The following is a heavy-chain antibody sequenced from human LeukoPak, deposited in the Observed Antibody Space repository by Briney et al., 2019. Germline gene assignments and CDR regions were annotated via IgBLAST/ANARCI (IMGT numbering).Heavy chain of an antibody. J-gene: IGHJ5*02. CDR3: AREYCSGGSCYSVENWFDP. CDR1: GYTFTGYY. CDR2: INPNSGGT. D-gene: IGHD2-15*01. V-gene: IGHV1-2*06. Sequence: ASVKVSCKAAGYTFTGYYMFWVRQAPGQGLEWMGRINPNSGGTNYAQKFQGRVTMTRDTSISTAYMELSRLRSNDTAVYYCAREYCSGGSCYSVENWFDPWGQGTLVTVSS.